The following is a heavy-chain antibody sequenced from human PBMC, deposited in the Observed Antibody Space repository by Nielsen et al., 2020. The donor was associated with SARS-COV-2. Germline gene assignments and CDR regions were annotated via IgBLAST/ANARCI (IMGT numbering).Heavy chain of an antibody. J-gene: IGHJ3*01. V-gene: IGHV3-7*01. CDR3: ARDWSRAFDV. CDR1: GFTFSSLW. CDR2: IKPDGSEK. Sequence: GESLKISCAASGFTFSSLWMSWVRQVPGKGLEWVADIKPDGSEKFYVDSVKGRFTISRDNAKNSMSLQMNSLRVEDTAVYYCARDWSRAFDVWGLGTMVTVSS.